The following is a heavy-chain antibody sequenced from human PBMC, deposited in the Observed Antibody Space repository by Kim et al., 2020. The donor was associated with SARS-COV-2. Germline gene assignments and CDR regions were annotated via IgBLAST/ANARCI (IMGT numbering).Heavy chain of an antibody. CDR1: GYNFNSYG. J-gene: IGHJ4*02. CDR2: IKSYRGDT. Sequence: ASVKVSCRSSGYNFNSYGITWVRQAPGQGLEWMGWIKSYRGDTNYAQKFQDRVIMTTDTATSTTYLELRSLRSDDTAVYYCVRSADTLNGYVDYWGQGTLVTVSS. D-gene: IGHD3-9*01. CDR3: VRSADTLNGYVDY. V-gene: IGHV1-18*01.